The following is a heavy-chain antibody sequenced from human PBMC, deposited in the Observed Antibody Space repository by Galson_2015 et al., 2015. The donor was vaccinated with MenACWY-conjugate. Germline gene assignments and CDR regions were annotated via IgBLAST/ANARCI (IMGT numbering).Heavy chain of an antibody. CDR3: ARDNNWSFDS. D-gene: IGHD1-1*01. Sequence: SLRLCCAASGFTFNNYWMHWVRQPPGKGLEWLSYIKADGSFSNYADSVKGRFTISTDNAKNMVYLQMDGLGDEDTAVYFCARDNNWSFDSWGQGTLVTVSS. CDR2: IKADGSFS. V-gene: IGHV3-74*01. CDR1: GFTFNNYW. J-gene: IGHJ4*02.